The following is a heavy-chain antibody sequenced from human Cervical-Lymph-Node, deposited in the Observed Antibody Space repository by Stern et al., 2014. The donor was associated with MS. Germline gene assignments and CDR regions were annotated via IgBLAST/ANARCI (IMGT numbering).Heavy chain of an antibody. CDR2: ISDSGVYT. D-gene: IGHD2-2*01. CDR1: GFTFSTYA. CDR3: AKDLGRGVVVVPLYGLDV. V-gene: IGHV3-23*04. J-gene: IGHJ6*02. Sequence: EVQLVESGGGLVQPGGSLRLSCAASGFTFSTYAFSWVRQAPGKGLEWGSSISDSGVYTYYAVSVKGRFTISRDNSKSMLYLEMQSLRAEDTAVYHCAKDLGRGVVVVPLYGLDVWGQGTTVTVSS.